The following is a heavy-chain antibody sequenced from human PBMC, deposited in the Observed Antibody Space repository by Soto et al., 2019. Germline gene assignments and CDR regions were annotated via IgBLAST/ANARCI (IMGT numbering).Heavy chain of an antibody. Sequence: QITLKESGPTLVKPTQSLTLTCTFSDFSLTTTGVGVGWIRQPPGKALEWLAFIYWDDDKRYNPSLKSSLTLTKDPPKNQVVLTMTNVDLVDTGTYFCAHILSWSGYYPYYFDSWGQGTQVTVSS. CDR3: AHILSWSGYYPYYFDS. CDR1: DFSLTTTGVG. CDR2: IYWDDDK. J-gene: IGHJ4*02. D-gene: IGHD3-3*01. V-gene: IGHV2-5*02.